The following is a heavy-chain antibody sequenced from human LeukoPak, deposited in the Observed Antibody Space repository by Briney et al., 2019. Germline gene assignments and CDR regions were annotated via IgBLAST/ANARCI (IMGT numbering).Heavy chain of an antibody. CDR2: ISGGGGST. Sequence: GGSLRLSCAASGFTFSSYAMSWVRQAPGKGLEWVSAISGGGGSTYYADSVKGRFTISRDNSKNTLYLQMNSLRAEDTAVYYCAKEIHDTTGYTADYWGQGTLVTVSS. D-gene: IGHD3-22*01. CDR1: GFTFSSYA. CDR3: AKEIHDTTGYTADY. V-gene: IGHV3-23*01. J-gene: IGHJ4*02.